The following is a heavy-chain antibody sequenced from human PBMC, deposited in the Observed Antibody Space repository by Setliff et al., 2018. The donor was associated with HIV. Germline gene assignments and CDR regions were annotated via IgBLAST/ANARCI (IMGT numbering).Heavy chain of an antibody. CDR1: GLSVSRTY. J-gene: IGHJ5*02. V-gene: IGHV3-53*01. D-gene: IGHD3-10*01. CDR2: IYGDDTT. Sequence: GGSLRLSCAASGLSVSRTYMNWVRQAPGKGLEWVSIIYGDDTTDHADSVKGRFAISRDNSKTAHLQWSSLKASDTATYFCVRLNRGSTWSIASDRGFFDPWGQGTLVTVSS. CDR3: VRLNRGSTWSIASDRGFFDP.